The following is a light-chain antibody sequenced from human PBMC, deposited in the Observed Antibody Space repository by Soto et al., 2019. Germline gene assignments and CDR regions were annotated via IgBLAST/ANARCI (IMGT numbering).Light chain of an antibody. J-gene: IGKJ3*01. CDR1: QSVLYSSNNKNY. Sequence: IVMTQSPDSLAVSLGERATINCKSSQSVLYSSNNKNYLAWYQQKPGQPPKLLIYWASTRESWVPDRFSGSGSGTEFILTISSLQAEDVAFYFCQQYYSTPFTFCPGTKVDIK. V-gene: IGKV4-1*01. CDR3: QQYYSTPFT. CDR2: WAS.